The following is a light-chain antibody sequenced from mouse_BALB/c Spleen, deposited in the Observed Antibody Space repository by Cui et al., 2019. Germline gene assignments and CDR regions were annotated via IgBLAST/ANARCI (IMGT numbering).Light chain of an antibody. CDR2: DTS. CDR1: SSVRY. J-gene: IGKJ1*01. CDR3: QQWSSYPRT. V-gene: IGKV4-55*01. Sequence: QIVLTQSPAIMSASPGEKVTMTCSASSSVRYMYGYQQKPGASPRLLIYDTSNLASGIPGRFSGSGSGTSYSLTISRMEAEDAATYYCQQWSSYPRTFGGGTKLEIK.